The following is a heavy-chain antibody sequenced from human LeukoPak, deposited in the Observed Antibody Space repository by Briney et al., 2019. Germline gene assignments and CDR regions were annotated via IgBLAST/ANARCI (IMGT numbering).Heavy chain of an antibody. CDR1: GFNFVFEA. J-gene: IGHJ3*02. V-gene: IGHV3-23*05. D-gene: IGHD3-9*01. CDR2: ASNSGSST. CDR3: AKGLSLSGHMSGYPFGAFET. Sequence: SGGSLRLSYAASGFNFVFEAMTWVRQAPGKGLEWVSSASNSGSSTYYARAVKGRFTISRDNSKNILYLQMSSLRVDDTAVYYCAKGLSLSGHMSGYPFGAFETWGQGTMVTVSS.